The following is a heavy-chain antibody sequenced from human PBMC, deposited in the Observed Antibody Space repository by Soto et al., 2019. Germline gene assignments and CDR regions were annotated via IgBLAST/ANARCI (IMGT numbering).Heavy chain of an antibody. Sequence: PGGSLPLSCAVSGLSLSNYGMSWVRQAPGKGLEWVSTISGSGGSIQYTESVKGRFTIASDNSKNTLYLQMDSLRVEDTAIYYCAKGGLRAVTSFFPYGLDLWGQGTTVAVS. CDR2: ISGSGGSI. J-gene: IGHJ6*02. CDR3: AKGGLRAVTSFFPYGLDL. V-gene: IGHV3-23*01. CDR1: GLSLSNYG. D-gene: IGHD4-17*01.